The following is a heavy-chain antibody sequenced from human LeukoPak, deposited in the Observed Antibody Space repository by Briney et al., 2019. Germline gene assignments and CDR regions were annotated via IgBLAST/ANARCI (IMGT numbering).Heavy chain of an antibody. CDR1: GGSFSGYY. CDR2: INHSGST. J-gene: IGHJ5*02. CDR3: ARDARSGYRNWFDP. D-gene: IGHD5-12*01. Sequence: SETLSLTCAVYGGSFSGYYWSWIRQPPGKGLEWIGEINHSGSTNYNPSLKSRVTISVDTSKNQFSLKLSSVTAADTAVYYCARDARSGYRNWFDPWGQGTLVTVSS. V-gene: IGHV4-34*01.